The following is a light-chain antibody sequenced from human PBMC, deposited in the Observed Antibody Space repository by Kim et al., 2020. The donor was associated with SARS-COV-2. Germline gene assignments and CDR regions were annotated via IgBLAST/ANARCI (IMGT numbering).Light chain of an antibody. CDR3: QQYNNYST. CDR1: QNTITR. Sequence: GGRVPITCRASQNTITRLAWYQQKPGKAPKALIYMTSNLTSGVPSRFSGSGSGTEFTLTISSLQPDDFASYYCQQYNNYSTFGHGTKVDIK. V-gene: IGKV1-5*03. CDR2: MTS. J-gene: IGKJ1*01.